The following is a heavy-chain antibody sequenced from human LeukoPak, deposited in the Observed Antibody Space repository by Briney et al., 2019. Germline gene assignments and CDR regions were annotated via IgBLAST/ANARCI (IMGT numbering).Heavy chain of an antibody. CDR2: IYHSGST. D-gene: IGHD1-26*01. CDR3: ARGGLGSTDFDY. CDR1: GGSISSGGYY. J-gene: IGHJ4*02. Sequence: PSETLSLTCTVSGGSISSGGYYWSWIRQPPGKGLEWIGYIYHSGSTYYNPSLKSRVTISVDRSKNQFSLKLSSVTAADTAVYYCARGGLGSTDFDYWGQGTLVTVSS. V-gene: IGHV4-30-2*01.